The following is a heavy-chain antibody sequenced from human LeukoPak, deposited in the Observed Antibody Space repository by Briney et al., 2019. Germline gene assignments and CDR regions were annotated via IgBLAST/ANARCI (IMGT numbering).Heavy chain of an antibody. D-gene: IGHD3-22*01. CDR3: AKETYYYDSSGYYSLYFDY. J-gene: IGHJ4*02. V-gene: IGHV3-23*01. CDR2: ISGSGGST. Sequence: GGSLRLSCAASGFTCSSYAMSWVRQAPGKGLEWVSAISGSGGSTYYADSVKGRFTISRDNSKNTLYLQMNSLRAEDTAVYYCAKETYYYDSSGYYSLYFDYWGQGTLVTVSS. CDR1: GFTCSSYA.